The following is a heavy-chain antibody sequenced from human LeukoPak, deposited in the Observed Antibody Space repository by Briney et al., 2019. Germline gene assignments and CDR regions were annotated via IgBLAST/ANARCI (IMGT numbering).Heavy chain of an antibody. CDR3: ARNFYFDSSGYYHY. CDR2: INPNSGGT. J-gene: IGHJ4*02. CDR1: GYTFTGYY. Sequence: ASVKVSCKASGYTFTGYYMHWVRQAPGQGLEWMGWINPNSGGTNYAQKFQGRVTMTRDTSISTAYMELSRLRSDDTAVYYCARNFYFDSSGYYHYWGQGTLATVSS. V-gene: IGHV1-2*02. D-gene: IGHD3-22*01.